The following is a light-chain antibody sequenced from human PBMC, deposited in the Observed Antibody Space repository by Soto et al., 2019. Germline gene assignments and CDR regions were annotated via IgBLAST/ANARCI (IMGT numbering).Light chain of an antibody. J-gene: IGKJ2*01. CDR3: QQSFITPQT. CDR2: AGS. Sequence: DIQMTQSPSSLSASGGDRVTITCRASQTIGRYLNWYQQQPGKAPKLLIYAGSNLQSGVPSRFSGTGSGTDFTLTISSLQPEDFATYYCQQSFITPQTFGQGTRVEIK. CDR1: QTIGRY. V-gene: IGKV1-39*01.